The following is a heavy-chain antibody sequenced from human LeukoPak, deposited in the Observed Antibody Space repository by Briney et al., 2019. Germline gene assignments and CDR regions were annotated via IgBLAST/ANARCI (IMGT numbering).Heavy chain of an antibody. J-gene: IGHJ4*02. CDR1: GGSFSGYY. CDR2: INHSGST. V-gene: IGHV4-34*01. D-gene: IGHD3-10*01. Sequence: PSETLSLTCAVYGGSFSGYYWSWIRQPPGKGLEWIGEINHSGSTNYNPSLKSRVTISVDTSKNQFSLKLSSVTAADTAVYYCARLPMVRGVISGGDGGQGTLVTVSS. CDR3: ARLPMVRGVISGGD.